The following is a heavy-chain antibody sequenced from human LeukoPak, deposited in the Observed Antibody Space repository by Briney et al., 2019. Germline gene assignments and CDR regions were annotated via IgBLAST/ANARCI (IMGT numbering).Heavy chain of an antibody. Sequence: GGSLRLSCAASGFTFSSYGMSWVRQAPGKGLEWVSAISGSGGTTYYADSVKGRFTISRDNSKNTLYLQMNSLRAEDTAVYYCAKDLGANYYYYMDVWGKGTTVTVSS. V-gene: IGHV3-23*01. CDR3: AKDLGANYYYYMDV. CDR2: ISGSGGTT. J-gene: IGHJ6*03. CDR1: GFTFSSYG.